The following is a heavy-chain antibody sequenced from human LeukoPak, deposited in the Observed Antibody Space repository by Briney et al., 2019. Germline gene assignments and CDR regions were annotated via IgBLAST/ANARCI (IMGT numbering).Heavy chain of an antibody. J-gene: IGHJ5*02. CDR1: GGSISSYC. CDR3: ARVNSGSYMFDP. D-gene: IGHD1-26*01. CDR2: IYTSGST. Sequence: SETLSLTCTVSGGSISSYCWSWIRQPPGKGLEWIGYIYTSGSTNYNPSLKSRVTISVDTSKNQFSLKLSSVTAADTAVYYCARVNSGSYMFDPWGQGTLVTVSS. V-gene: IGHV4-4*09.